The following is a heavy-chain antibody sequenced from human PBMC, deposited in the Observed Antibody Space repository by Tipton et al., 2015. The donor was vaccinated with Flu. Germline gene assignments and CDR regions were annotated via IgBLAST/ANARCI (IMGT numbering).Heavy chain of an antibody. J-gene: IGHJ4*02. Sequence: QLVQSGGGVVQPGGSLSVSCAASGFSFSGYGMHWVRQSPGKGLEWVASIRYDGSDKYYADFVRGRFIISRDNSKSTVHLEMNSLRPEDTAVYFCAKEKGYNSAWLDNWGQGTLVSVSS. CDR1: GFSFSGYG. CDR2: IRYDGSDK. D-gene: IGHD6-19*01. CDR3: AKEKGYNSAWLDN. V-gene: IGHV3-30*02.